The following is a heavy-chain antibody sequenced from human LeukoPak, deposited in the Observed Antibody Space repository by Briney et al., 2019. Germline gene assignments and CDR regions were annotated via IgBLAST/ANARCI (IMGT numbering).Heavy chain of an antibody. CDR3: ARGDYYDSSGYLSWFDP. Sequence: GGSLRLSCAASGFTFSSFEMNWVRQAPGKGLEWVSYIGSSGSTRYYADSVKGRFTISRDNAKNSLYLQMNSLRAEDTAVYYCARGDYYDSSGYLSWFDPWGQGTLVTVSS. J-gene: IGHJ5*02. CDR2: IGSSGSTR. V-gene: IGHV3-48*03. D-gene: IGHD3-22*01. CDR1: GFTFSSFE.